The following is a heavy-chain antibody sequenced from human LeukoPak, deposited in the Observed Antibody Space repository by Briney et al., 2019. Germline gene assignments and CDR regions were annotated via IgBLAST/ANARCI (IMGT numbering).Heavy chain of an antibody. V-gene: IGHV3-48*04. Sequence: GGSLRLSCAASEFTFSSYSICWVRQAPGKGLEWVSYISSSGTSIYYADSVKGRFTISRDNAKNSLYLQMNSLRAEDTSVYHCARDVTYHGGYWFDPWGQGTLVTVSS. CDR1: EFTFSSYS. D-gene: IGHD4-23*01. CDR3: ARDVTYHGGYWFDP. J-gene: IGHJ5*02. CDR2: ISSSGTSI.